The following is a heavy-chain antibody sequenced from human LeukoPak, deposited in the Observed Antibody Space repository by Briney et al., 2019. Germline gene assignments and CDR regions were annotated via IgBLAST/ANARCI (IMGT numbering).Heavy chain of an antibody. D-gene: IGHD3-10*01. CDR2: INPSGGST. Sequence: ASVKVSCKASGYTFTSYYMHWVRQAPGQGLEWMGIINPSGGSTGYAQKFQGRVTMTRDTSTSTVYMELNSLSFEDTAVYDCARDGDYGSGSYYNRWVDYWGQGTLVTVSS. J-gene: IGHJ4*02. CDR3: ARDGDYGSGSYYNRWVDY. CDR1: GYTFTSYY. V-gene: IGHV1-46*01.